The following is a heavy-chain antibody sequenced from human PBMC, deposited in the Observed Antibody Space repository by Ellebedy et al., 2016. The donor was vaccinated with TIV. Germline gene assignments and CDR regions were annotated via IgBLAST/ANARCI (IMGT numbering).Heavy chain of an antibody. J-gene: IGHJ4*02. CDR3: ARKAPRVVVDY. CDR1: GYTFTSYG. V-gene: IGHV1-2*02. D-gene: IGHD3-22*01. Sequence: ASVKVSXKASGYTFTSYGISWVRQAPGQGLEWMGWINPNSGGTNYAQKFQGRVTMTRDTSISTAYMELSRLRSDDTAVYYCARKAPRVVVDYWGQGTLVTVSS. CDR2: INPNSGGT.